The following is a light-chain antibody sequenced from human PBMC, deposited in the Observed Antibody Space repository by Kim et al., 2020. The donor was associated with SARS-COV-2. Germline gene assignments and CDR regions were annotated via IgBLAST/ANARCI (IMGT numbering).Light chain of an antibody. CDR1: RGSIASNY. Sequence: KTVTLSGPPSRGSIASNYVQWYQQLPGSSPATVIYEDNQRPTGVPDPFSGYIDSSSNSASLTISGLKAEGEADYYCQAYDSSNHWVFGGGTQLTVL. CDR2: EDN. V-gene: IGLV6-57*01. J-gene: IGLJ3*02. CDR3: QAYDSSNHWV.